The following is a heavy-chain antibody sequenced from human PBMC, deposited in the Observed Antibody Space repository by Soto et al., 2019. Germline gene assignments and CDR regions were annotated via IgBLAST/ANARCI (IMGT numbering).Heavy chain of an antibody. CDR3: AKGYYYDSSGYPDDY. D-gene: IGHD3-22*01. J-gene: IGHJ4*02. V-gene: IGHV3-30*18. Sequence: PGGSLRLSCAASGFTFSSYGMHWVRQAPGKGLEWVAVISYDGSNKYYADSVKGRFTISRDNSKNTLYLQMNSLRAEDTAVYYCAKGYYYDSSGYPDDYWGQGTLVTVSS. CDR2: ISYDGSNK. CDR1: GFTFSSYG.